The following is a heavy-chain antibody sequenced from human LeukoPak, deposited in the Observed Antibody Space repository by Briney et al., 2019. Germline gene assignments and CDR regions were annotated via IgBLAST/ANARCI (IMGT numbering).Heavy chain of an antibody. D-gene: IGHD1-1*01. Sequence: GASVKVSCKASGGTFSSYAISWVRQAPGQGLEWMGGIIPIFGTANYAQKFQGRVTITADESTSTAYMELSSLRSEDTAVYYCARVRGLTTYYFDYWGQGTLVTVSS. V-gene: IGHV1-69*13. J-gene: IGHJ4*02. CDR3: ARVRGLTTYYFDY. CDR2: IIPIFGTA. CDR1: GGTFSSYA.